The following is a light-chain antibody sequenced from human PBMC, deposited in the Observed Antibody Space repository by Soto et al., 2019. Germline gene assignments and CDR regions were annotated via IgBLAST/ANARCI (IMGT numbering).Light chain of an antibody. Sequence: DIVMTQSPLSLPFTPGEPASISCRSIQSLLNSNGYNYLDWYLQKPGQSPQLLIYLGSSRAAGVPDRFSGSGSRTDFTLKISRVEAEDVGVYYCMQALQTPFTFGQGTRLEIK. V-gene: IGKV2-28*01. J-gene: IGKJ5*01. CDR2: LGS. CDR3: MQALQTPFT. CDR1: QSLLNSNGYNY.